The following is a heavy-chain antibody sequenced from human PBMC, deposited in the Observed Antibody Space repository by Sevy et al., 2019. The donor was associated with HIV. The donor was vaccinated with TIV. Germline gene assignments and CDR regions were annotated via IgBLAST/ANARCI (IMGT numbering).Heavy chain of an antibody. CDR1: GYTFTGYY. Sequence: ASVKVSCKASGYTFTGYYMHWIRQAPGQGLEWMGWINPNSGGTNYEQKFQGRVTMTRDTSISTAYMDLSRLRSDDTADNYWARGATDALRTYNTKAFDFWGQGTMVTVSS. J-gene: IGHJ3*01. CDR3: ARGATDALRTYNTKAFDF. D-gene: IGHD1-1*01. CDR2: INPNSGGT. V-gene: IGHV1-2*02.